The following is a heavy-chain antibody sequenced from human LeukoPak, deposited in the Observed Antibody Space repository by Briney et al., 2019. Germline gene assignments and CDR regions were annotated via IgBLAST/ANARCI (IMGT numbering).Heavy chain of an antibody. CDR1: GYTFTVHY. CDR3: ARDHDYGPDY. Sequence: GASLEVSCKASGYTFTVHYLYWLRQAPGQGLEWMGWIKPGSGATNFAQNFQGRVTMTSDTSINTAYMELSSLTSDDTAMYYCARDHDYGPDYWGQGTLVTVSA. V-gene: IGHV1-2*02. D-gene: IGHD4/OR15-4a*01. J-gene: IGHJ4*02. CDR2: IKPGSGAT.